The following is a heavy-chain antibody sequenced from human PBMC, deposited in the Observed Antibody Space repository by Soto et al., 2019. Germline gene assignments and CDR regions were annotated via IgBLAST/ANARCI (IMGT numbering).Heavy chain of an antibody. Sequence: QITLKESGPPLVKPTQTLTLTCTFSGFSLSTSGVGVGWIRQPPGKALEWLALIYWDDDKRYSPSLKSRLTITKDTSKNQVVLTMTNMDPVDTATYYCAHRRVRAAAGTGTHPHFLGGFDYWGQGTLVTVSS. V-gene: IGHV2-5*02. D-gene: IGHD6-13*01. J-gene: IGHJ4*02. CDR2: IYWDDDK. CDR3: AHRRVRAAAGTGTHPHFLGGFDY. CDR1: GFSLSTSGVG.